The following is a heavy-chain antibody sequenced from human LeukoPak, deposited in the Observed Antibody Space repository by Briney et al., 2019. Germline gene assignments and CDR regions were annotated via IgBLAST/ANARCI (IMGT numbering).Heavy chain of an antibody. D-gene: IGHD2/OR15-2a*01. Sequence: GASVKVSCKASGYTFTSYYMHWVRQAPGQGLEWMGIINPSGGSTSYAQKFQGRVTMTRDTSTSTVYMELSSLRSEDTAVCYCARGSLERITRYYYYGMDVWGQGTTVTVSS. V-gene: IGHV1-46*01. J-gene: IGHJ6*02. CDR1: GYTFTSYY. CDR3: ARGSLERITRYYYYGMDV. CDR2: INPSGGST.